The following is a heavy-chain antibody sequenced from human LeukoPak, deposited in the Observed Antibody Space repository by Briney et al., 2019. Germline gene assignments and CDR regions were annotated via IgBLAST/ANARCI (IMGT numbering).Heavy chain of an antibody. J-gene: IGHJ3*02. D-gene: IGHD3-22*01. CDR2: INHSGST. V-gene: IGHV4-34*01. CDR1: GGSISRYY. Sequence: PSETLSLTCTVSGGSISRYYWSWIRQPPGKGLEWIGEINHSGSTNYNPSLKSRVTISVDTSKNQFSLKLSSVTAADTAVYYCARAGGYDSSFRSFDIRGQGTMVTVSS. CDR3: ARAGGYDSSFRSFDI.